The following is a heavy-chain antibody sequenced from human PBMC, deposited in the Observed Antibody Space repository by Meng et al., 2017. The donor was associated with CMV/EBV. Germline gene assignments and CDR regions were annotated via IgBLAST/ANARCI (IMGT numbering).Heavy chain of an antibody. CDR3: AKRSMILAVVDY. Sequence: GEPLKISCAASGFTFSSYAMSWVRQAPGKGLEWVSVIYSGGSSTHYADSVKGRFTISRDNSKNTLYLQMNSLRAEDTAVYYCAKRSMILAVVDYWGQGTLVTVSS. V-gene: IGHV3-23*03. CDR1: GFTFSSYA. D-gene: IGHD3-22*01. CDR2: IYSGGSST. J-gene: IGHJ4*02.